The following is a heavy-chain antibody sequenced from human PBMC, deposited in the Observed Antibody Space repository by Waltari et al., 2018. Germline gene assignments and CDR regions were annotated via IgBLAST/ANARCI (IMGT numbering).Heavy chain of an antibody. D-gene: IGHD3-10*01. J-gene: IGHJ4*02. CDR1: GGSIRSSY. V-gene: IGHV4-59*01. CDR2: IYYSGST. Sequence: QVQLQESGPGLVKPSETLSLTCTVPGGSIRSSYWSWIRQPPGKGLEWIGYIYYSGSTNYNPSLKSRVTISVDTSKNQFSLKLSVVTAADTAVYYCARGGSGSYHFAYYFDYWGQGTLVTVSS. CDR3: ARGGSGSYHFAYYFDY.